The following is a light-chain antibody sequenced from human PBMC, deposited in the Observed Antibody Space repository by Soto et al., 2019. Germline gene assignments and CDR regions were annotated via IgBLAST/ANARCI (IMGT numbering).Light chain of an antibody. J-gene: IGKJ2*01. V-gene: IGKV3-15*01. CDR3: QQYNNLYT. CDR1: QSVGSS. CDR2: DAS. Sequence: EIVMTQSPATLSVSPGERAALSCRASQSVGSSLAWYQQRPGQAPRLLIYDASTRATDIPARFSGSGSGTEFTLTISSLKSEDFAFYYCQQYNNLYTFGQGTRLEI.